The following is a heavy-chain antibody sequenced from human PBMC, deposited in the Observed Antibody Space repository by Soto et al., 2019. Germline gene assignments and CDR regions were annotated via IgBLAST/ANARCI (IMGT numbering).Heavy chain of an antibody. D-gene: IGHD6-13*01. Sequence: KPSETLSLTCTVSGGSISSYYWSWIRQPPGKGLEWIGYIYYSGSTNYNPSLKSRVTISVDTSKNQFSLKLSSVTAADTAVYYCARAGYSSSWYYYYGMDVWGQGTAVTVSS. CDR2: IYYSGST. J-gene: IGHJ6*02. CDR1: GGSISSYY. CDR3: ARAGYSSSWYYYYGMDV. V-gene: IGHV4-59*01.